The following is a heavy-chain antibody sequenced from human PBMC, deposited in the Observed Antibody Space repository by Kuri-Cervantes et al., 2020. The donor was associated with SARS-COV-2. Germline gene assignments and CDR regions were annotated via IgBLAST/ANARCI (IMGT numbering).Heavy chain of an antibody. CDR2: FDPEDGET. V-gene: IGHV1-24*01. CDR1: GYTLTELS. Sequence: ASVKVSCKVSGYTLTELSMHWVRQAPGKGLEWMGGFDPEDGETIYAQKFQGRVTMTEDTSTDTAYMELSSLRSEDTAVYYCASSIAAAGWDAFDIWGQGTMVTVSS. D-gene: IGHD6-13*01. J-gene: IGHJ3*02. CDR3: ASSIAAAGWDAFDI.